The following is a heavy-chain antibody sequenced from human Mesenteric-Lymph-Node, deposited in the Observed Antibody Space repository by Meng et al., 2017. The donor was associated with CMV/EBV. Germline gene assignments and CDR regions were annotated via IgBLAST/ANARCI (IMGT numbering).Heavy chain of an antibody. CDR3: ARHQRWLKSEGGFNY. CDR1: GGSFSGYY. J-gene: IGHJ4*02. CDR2: INHSGST. Sequence: QVQQQHGGAGRLKPSETLSLTCAVYGGSFSGYYWSWIRQPPGKGLEWIGEINHSGSTNYNPSLKSRVTISVDTSKNQFSLKLSSVTAADTAVYYCARHQRWLKSEGGFNYWGQGTLVTVSS. D-gene: IGHD4-23*01. V-gene: IGHV4-34*01.